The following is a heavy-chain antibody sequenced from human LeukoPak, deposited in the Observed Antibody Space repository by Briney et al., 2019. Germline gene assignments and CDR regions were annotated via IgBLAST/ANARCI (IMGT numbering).Heavy chain of an antibody. V-gene: IGHV3-21*01. CDR1: GFTFSSYS. CDR3: ARVLGYCSSTSCYPYGMDD. D-gene: IGHD2-2*01. Sequence: PGGSLRLSCAASGFTFSSYSMNWVRQAPGKGLEWVSSISSSSYIYYADSVKGRFTISRDNAKNSLYLQMNSLRAEDTAVYYCARVLGYCSSTSCYPYGMDDWGQGTTVTVSS. J-gene: IGHJ6*02. CDR2: ISSSSYI.